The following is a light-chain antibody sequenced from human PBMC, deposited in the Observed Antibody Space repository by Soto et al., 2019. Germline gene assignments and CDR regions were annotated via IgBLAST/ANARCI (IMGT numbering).Light chain of an antibody. CDR1: RTVNSQ. CDR2: DAF. Sequence: EIVLTQSPASVSLSPGERATLSCRASRTVNSQLAWYQQKPGQAPRLLIYDAFNRAAGIPARFSGSETGTDFTFTINNLEPEDSAVYYCQQRWDWPLTFGGGTKVEIK. CDR3: QQRWDWPLT. V-gene: IGKV3-11*01. J-gene: IGKJ4*01.